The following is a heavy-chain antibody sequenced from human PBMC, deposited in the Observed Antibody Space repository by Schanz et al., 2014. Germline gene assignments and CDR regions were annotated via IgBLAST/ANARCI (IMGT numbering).Heavy chain of an antibody. Sequence: QIQLVQSGPEVKKPGATVKVSCKASGYIFINSGISWVRQAPGQGLEWMGWISVYNHNKEYDQKCQGRVTMTTDTSTSTVYMELRSLRSDDTAVYYCARSAGRDFWSGYYTRFDDWGQGTLVTVSA. J-gene: IGHJ4*02. CDR1: GYIFINSG. CDR3: ARSAGRDFWSGYYTRFDD. D-gene: IGHD3-3*01. V-gene: IGHV1-18*01. CDR2: ISVYNHNK.